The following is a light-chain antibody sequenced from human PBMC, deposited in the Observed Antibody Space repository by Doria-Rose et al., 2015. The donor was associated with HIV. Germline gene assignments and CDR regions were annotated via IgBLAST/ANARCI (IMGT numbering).Light chain of an antibody. CDR3: QQTYSSPPWT. CDR1: QTVSTY. J-gene: IGKJ1*01. V-gene: IGKV1-39*01. CDR2: AAS. Sequence: DIRLTRSPPSLSASIGDRVTITCRASQTVSTYLNWFQQEPGKAPKLLIYAASRLQSGVPSRFSGSGSGTDFTLTISGLQPGDFATYYCQQTYSSPPWTFGQGTKVEMK.